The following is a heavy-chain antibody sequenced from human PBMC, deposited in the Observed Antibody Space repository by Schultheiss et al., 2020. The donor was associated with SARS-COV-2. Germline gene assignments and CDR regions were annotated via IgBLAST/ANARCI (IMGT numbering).Heavy chain of an antibody. D-gene: IGHD6-19*01. CDR3: TRDLRPYSSGWYSAY. CDR1: GFTLSTYE. CDR2: ISGSGGST. Sequence: GGSLRLSCAASGFTLSTYEMNWVRQAPGKGLEWVSAISGSGGSTYYADSVKGRFTISRDDSKSIAYLQMNSLKTEDTAVYYCTRDLRPYSSGWYSAYWGQGTLVTVSS. V-gene: IGHV3-23*01. J-gene: IGHJ4*02.